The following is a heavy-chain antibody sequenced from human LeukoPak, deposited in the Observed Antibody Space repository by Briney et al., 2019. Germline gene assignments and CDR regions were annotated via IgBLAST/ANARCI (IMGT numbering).Heavy chain of an antibody. CDR1: GGSISSSSYY. D-gene: IGHD3-22*01. Sequence: SETLSLTCTVSGGSISSSSYYWGWIRQPPGKGLEWIGSIYYSGSTYYNPSLKSRVTISVDTSKNQFSLKLSSVTAADTAVYYCARSGWLLRNWYFDLWGRGTLVTVSS. CDR2: IYYSGST. J-gene: IGHJ2*01. CDR3: ARSGWLLRNWYFDL. V-gene: IGHV4-39*07.